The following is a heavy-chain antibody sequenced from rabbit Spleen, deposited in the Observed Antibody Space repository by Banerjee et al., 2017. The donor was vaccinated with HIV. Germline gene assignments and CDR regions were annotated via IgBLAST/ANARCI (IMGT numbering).Heavy chain of an antibody. CDR2: IRTDGGDT. CDR1: GFDFRRYY. Sequence: QEQVKETEGGLVQPGGSLTLSCKASGFDFRRYYLTWVRQAPGKGLEWIACIRTDGGDTWYASWAKGRFTITRSTSLNTVTLQMTSLTAADTATYFCARGNWSPYDYAFTLWGPGTLVTVS. CDR3: ARGNWSPYDYAFTL. D-gene: IGHD6-1*01. J-gene: IGHJ4*01. V-gene: IGHV1S47*01.